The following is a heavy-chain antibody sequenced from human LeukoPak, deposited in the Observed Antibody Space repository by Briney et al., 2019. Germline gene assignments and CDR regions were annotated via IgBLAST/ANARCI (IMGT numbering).Heavy chain of an antibody. J-gene: IGHJ6*03. D-gene: IGHD1-26*01. CDR1: GFIFSNYW. Sequence: PGGSLRLSGAASGFIFSNYWMRWVRQAPGKGLEGVANIRQDGSDKYYVDSVKGRFTISRDNSKNTLYLQMNSLRAEDTAVYYCARGFQLRDYYYYMDVWGKGTTVTISS. V-gene: IGHV3-7*03. CDR3: ARGFQLRDYYYYMDV. CDR2: IRQDGSDK.